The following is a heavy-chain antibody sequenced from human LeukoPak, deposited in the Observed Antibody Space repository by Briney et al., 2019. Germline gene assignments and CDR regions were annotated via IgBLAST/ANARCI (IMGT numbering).Heavy chain of an antibody. Sequence: ASVKVSCKASGYTFTSYDINWVRQATGQGLEWMGWMNPNGGNTGYAQKFQGRVTMTRNTSISTAYMELSSLRSEDTAVYYCARGTRELRYFDWLSRPTLPNWFDPRGQGTLVTVSS. D-gene: IGHD3-9*01. CDR3: ARGTRELRYFDWLSRPTLPNWFDP. CDR2: MNPNGGNT. J-gene: IGHJ5*02. V-gene: IGHV1-8*01. CDR1: GYTFTSYD.